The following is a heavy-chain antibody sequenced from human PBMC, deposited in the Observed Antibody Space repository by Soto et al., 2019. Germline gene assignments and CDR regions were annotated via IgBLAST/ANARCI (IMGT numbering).Heavy chain of an antibody. CDR1: GYTFTSYG. V-gene: IGHV1-18*01. Sequence: ASVKVSCKASGYTFTSYGISWVRQAPGQGLEWMGWISAYNGNTNYAQKFQGRVTMTEDISTDTAYMELRSLRSDDTAVYYCATGTYLEDYYGMDVWGQGTTVTVSS. CDR3: ATGTYLEDYYGMDV. CDR2: ISAYNGNT. J-gene: IGHJ6*02. D-gene: IGHD1-1*01.